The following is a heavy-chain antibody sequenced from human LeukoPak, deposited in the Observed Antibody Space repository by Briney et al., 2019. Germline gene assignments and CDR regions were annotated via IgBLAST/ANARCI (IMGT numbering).Heavy chain of an antibody. CDR3: AATPTIAAAGIIGIDY. V-gene: IGHV1-46*01. J-gene: IGHJ4*02. CDR2: INPSGTGT. D-gene: IGHD6-13*01. CDR1: GYTITNNY. Sequence: ASVKVSCKASGYTITNNYMHWVRQAPGQGLEWMGVINPSGTGTSYAQKFQGRVSMTEDTSTDTAYMELSSLRSEDTAVYYCAATPTIAAAGIIGIDYWGQGTLVTVSS.